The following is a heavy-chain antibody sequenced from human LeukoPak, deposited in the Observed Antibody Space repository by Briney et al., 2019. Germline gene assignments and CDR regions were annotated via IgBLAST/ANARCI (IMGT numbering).Heavy chain of an antibody. V-gene: IGHV3-74*01. Sequence: GGSLRLSCLACRFIFSGYWMHWVRQAPGKGLEWVSRIKTDGTTTYYGDSVKGRFTVSRDNAKNTLYLQMNFLRADDAAVYYCARDSAWGGFAFWGQGALVTVSS. J-gene: IGHJ4*02. CDR1: RFIFSGYW. CDR2: IKTDGTTT. D-gene: IGHD3-16*01. CDR3: ARDSAWGGFAF.